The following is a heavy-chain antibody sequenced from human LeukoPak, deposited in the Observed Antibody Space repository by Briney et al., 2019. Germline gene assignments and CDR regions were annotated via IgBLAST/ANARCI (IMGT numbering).Heavy chain of an antibody. CDR3: ARRSRVVPAAISYYYYYMDV. V-gene: IGHV4-39*01. Sequence: PSETLSLTCTVSGGSISSSSYYWGWIRQPPGKGLEWIGSIYYSGSTYYNPSLKSRVTISVDTSKNQFSLKLSSATAADTAVYYCARRSRVVPAAISYYYYYMDVWGKGTTVTVSS. CDR1: GGSISSSSYY. CDR2: IYYSGST. D-gene: IGHD2-2*01. J-gene: IGHJ6*03.